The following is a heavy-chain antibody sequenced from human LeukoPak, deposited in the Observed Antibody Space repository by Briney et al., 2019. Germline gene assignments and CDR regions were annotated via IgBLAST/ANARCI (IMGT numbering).Heavy chain of an antibody. D-gene: IGHD6-19*01. CDR1: GXTFSSYA. V-gene: IGHV3-23*01. J-gene: IGHJ6*02. CDR3: AKEMQSSYLPHAMDV. Sequence: GGSLRLSCAASGXTFSSYAMSWPPRAPGKGLEGVSTIGGSGGSTYYADSMKGRFTISRDNSKNTLFLQMNSLRAEDTAVYYCAKEMQSSYLPHAMDVWGQGATVTVS. CDR2: IGGSGGST.